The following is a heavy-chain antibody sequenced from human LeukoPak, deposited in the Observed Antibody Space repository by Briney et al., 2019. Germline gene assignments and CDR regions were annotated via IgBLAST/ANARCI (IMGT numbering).Heavy chain of an antibody. J-gene: IGHJ3*02. V-gene: IGHV4-39*07. CDR3: ARYIVSYPHDAFDI. CDR1: GGSIRSSTYY. D-gene: IGHD1-26*01. CDR2: IYPSGST. Sequence: PSETLSLTCTVSGGSIRSSTYYWGWVCQRPGKGLEWIGSIYPSGSTSYNPSLKSRVTISVDTSKKQFSLKLSSVTAADTAFYYCARYIVSYPHDAFDIWGQGTMVTVSS.